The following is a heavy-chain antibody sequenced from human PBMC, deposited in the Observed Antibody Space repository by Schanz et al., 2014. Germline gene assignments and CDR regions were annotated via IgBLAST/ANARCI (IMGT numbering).Heavy chain of an antibody. Sequence: QGQLVESGGEVKKPGASVKVSCKASGYIFIGYFIHWVRQAPGQGLEWMGWINPGNGDTKESPKFQGVVTMSRDTSITTAYMELNRLTYDDTAVYYCARDDGFSSGWGQGTLVTVSS. V-gene: IGHV1-2*02. CDR1: GYIFIGYF. J-gene: IGHJ4*02. CDR3: ARDDGFSSG. D-gene: IGHD6-19*01. CDR2: INPGNGDT.